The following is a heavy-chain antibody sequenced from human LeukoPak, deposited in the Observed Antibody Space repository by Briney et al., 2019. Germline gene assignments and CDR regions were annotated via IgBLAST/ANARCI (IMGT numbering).Heavy chain of an antibody. J-gene: IGHJ4*02. CDR1: GFTFSSYS. V-gene: IGHV3-48*01. D-gene: IGHD3-16*02. Sequence: PGGSLRLSCAASGFTFSSYSMNWVRQAPRKGLEWVSYISSSSSTIYYADSVKGRFTISRDNAKNSLYLQMNSLRAEDTAVYYCARGVSNYDYVWGSYRPPDYWGQGTLVTVSS. CDR3: ARGVSNYDYVWGSYRPPDY. CDR2: ISSSSSTI.